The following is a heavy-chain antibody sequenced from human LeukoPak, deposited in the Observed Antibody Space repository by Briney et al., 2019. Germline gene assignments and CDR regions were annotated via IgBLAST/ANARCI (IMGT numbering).Heavy chain of an antibody. V-gene: IGHV3-23*01. D-gene: IGHD2-2*01. CDR3: ARAMPSSTYYFDS. J-gene: IGHJ4*02. CDR2: ISGSGGST. CDR1: GFTFRIYA. Sequence: GGSLRLSCAASGFTFRIYAMSWVRQAPGKGLEWVSAISGSGGSTHYADSVKGRFTISRDNSKNTLYLQMNSLRAEDTAVYYCARAMPSSTYYFDSWGQGTLVTVSS.